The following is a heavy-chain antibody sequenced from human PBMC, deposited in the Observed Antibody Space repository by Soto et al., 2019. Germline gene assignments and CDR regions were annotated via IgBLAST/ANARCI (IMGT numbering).Heavy chain of an antibody. CDR1: GGSFSGYY. V-gene: IGHV4-34*01. CDR3: AREDIVVVVAATEAFDI. CDR2: INHSGST. J-gene: IGHJ3*02. D-gene: IGHD2-15*01. Sequence: PSETLSLTCAVYGGSFSGYYWSWIRQPPGKGLEWIGEINHSGSTNYNPSLKSRVTISVDTSKNQFSLKLSSVTAADTAVYYCAREDIVVVVAATEAFDIWGQGTMVTVSS.